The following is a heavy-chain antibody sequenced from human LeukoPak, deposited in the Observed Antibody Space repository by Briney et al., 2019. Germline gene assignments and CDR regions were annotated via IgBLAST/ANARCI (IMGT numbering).Heavy chain of an antibody. CDR3: ARRKVVTATAYYFDY. CDR2: IYYSGST. Sequence: PAETLSLTCTVSGGAISSYDWSWIRKPPGKGLEWIGYIYYSGSTNYTPSLKSRVTISVDTSKNQFSLKLSSVTAADTAVYYCARRKVVTATAYYFDYWGQGTLVTVSS. J-gene: IGHJ4*02. V-gene: IGHV4-59*08. CDR1: GGAISSYD. D-gene: IGHD2-21*02.